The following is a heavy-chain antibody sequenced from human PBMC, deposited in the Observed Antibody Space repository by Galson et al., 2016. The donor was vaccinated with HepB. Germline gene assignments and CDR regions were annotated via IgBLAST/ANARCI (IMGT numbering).Heavy chain of an antibody. D-gene: IGHD4-17*01. Sequence: SLRLSCATSGFAFSSHGMHWVRQAPGKGLEWVAVISYDGRHTYHADSVKGRVTISRDNSKNTLHLQMSSPRKEDTAVYYCAKGAYDDYGDDAFDIWGQGTMVTVSS. V-gene: IGHV3-30*18. CDR3: AKGAYDDYGDDAFDI. J-gene: IGHJ3*02. CDR1: GFAFSSHG. CDR2: ISYDGRHT.